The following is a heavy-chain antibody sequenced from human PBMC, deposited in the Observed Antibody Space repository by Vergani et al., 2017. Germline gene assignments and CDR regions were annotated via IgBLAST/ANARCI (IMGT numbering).Heavy chain of an antibody. V-gene: IGHV1-69*04. Sequence: QVQLVQSGAEVKKPGSSVKVSCKASGGTFSSYAISWVRQAPGQGLEWMGRIIPILGIANYAQKFQGRVTITADKSTSTAYMELSSLRSEDPAVYYGARGGSGWIPGLDVWGQGTTVTVSS. J-gene: IGHJ6*02. CDR2: IIPILGIA. CDR3: ARGGSGWIPGLDV. CDR1: GGTFSSYA. D-gene: IGHD3-10*01.